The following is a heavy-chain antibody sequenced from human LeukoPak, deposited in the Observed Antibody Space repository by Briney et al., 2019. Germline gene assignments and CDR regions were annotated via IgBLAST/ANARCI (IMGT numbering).Heavy chain of an antibody. J-gene: IGHJ4*02. Sequence: GSLRLSCAASGFIFDKCGMHWVRQAPGKGLEWVAVLWSDGITKFYADSVKGRFTISRDNSKNTLYLQMNSLRAEDTAVYYCARDGDYGYLDYWGEGTLATVSS. CDR3: ARDGDYGYLDY. D-gene: IGHD4-17*01. V-gene: IGHV3-33*01. CDR2: LWSDGITK. CDR1: GFIFDKCG.